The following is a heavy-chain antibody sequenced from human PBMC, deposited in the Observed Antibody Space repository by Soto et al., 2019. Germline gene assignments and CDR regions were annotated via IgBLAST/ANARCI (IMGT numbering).Heavy chain of an antibody. D-gene: IGHD3-22*01. J-gene: IGHJ4*02. Sequence: GSGKDCFKASGYPFTSFAIFLVRQAPGQSLEWMGWINAGNGNTKYSQKFQDRVTISRDTSASTVYMELRRLRSEDTAVYYCTREGQFYDSSGFYYSFDSWGQGTRVTVSS. CDR2: INAGNGNT. CDR3: TREGQFYDSSGFYYSFDS. V-gene: IGHV1-3*01. CDR1: GYPFTSFA.